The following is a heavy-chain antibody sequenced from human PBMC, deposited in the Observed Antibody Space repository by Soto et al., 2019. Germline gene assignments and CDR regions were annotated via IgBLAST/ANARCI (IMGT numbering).Heavy chain of an antibody. V-gene: IGHV3-21*01. D-gene: IGHD6-6*01. Sequence: GGSLRLSCAASGFTFSSYSMNWVRQAPGKGLEWVSSISSSSSYIYYADSVKGRFTISRDNAKNSLYLQMNSLRAEDTAVYYCARVHGIAARLYYYYYMDVWGKGTTVTVSS. CDR1: GFTFSSYS. J-gene: IGHJ6*03. CDR3: ARVHGIAARLYYYYYMDV. CDR2: ISSSSSYI.